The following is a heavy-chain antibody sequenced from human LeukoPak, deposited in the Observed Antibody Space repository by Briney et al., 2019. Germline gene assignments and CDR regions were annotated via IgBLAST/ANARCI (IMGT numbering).Heavy chain of an antibody. V-gene: IGHV4-39*01. Sequence: PSETLSLTCTVSGGSISSSSYYWGWIRQPPGKGLEWIGSIYYSGSTYYNPSLKSRVTISVDTSKNQFSLKLNSVTAADTAVYYCSRHQGVVDLWGRGSLVTVSS. CDR1: GGSISSSSYY. D-gene: IGHD3-3*01. CDR3: SRHQGVVDL. J-gene: IGHJ2*01. CDR2: IYYSGST.